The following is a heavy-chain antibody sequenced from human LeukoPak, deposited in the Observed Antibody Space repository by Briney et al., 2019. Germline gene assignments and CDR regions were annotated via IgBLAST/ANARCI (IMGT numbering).Heavy chain of an antibody. CDR1: GGSISSYY. V-gene: IGHV4-59*08. J-gene: IGHJ4*02. CDR3: ARCGSGKVDY. D-gene: IGHD3-10*01. Sequence: SETLSLTCTVSGGSISSYYWSWIRQPPGKGLEWIGYIYYSGSTNYNPSLKSRVTISVDTSKNQFSLKLSSVTAADTAVYYGARCGSGKVDYWGQGTLVTVSS. CDR2: IYYSGST.